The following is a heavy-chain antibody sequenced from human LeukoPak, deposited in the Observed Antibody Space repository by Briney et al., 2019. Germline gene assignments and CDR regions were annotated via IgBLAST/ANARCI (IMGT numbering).Heavy chain of an antibody. CDR3: AKGWGYDYAFDI. J-gene: IGHJ3*02. CDR1: GFTFSSYG. V-gene: IGHV3-30*18. CDR2: ISYDGSNK. Sequence: GGSLRLSCAASGFTFSSYGMHWVRQAPGKGLEWVAVISYDGSNKYYADSVKGRFTISRDNSKNTLYLQMNSLRAEDTAVYYWAKGWGYDYAFDIWGQGTMVTVSS. D-gene: IGHD3-16*01.